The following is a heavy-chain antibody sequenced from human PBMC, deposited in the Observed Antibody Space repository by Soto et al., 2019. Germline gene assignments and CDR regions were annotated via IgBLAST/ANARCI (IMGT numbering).Heavy chain of an antibody. J-gene: IGHJ6*03. D-gene: IGHD4-17*01. Sequence: ASVKVSCTASGYTFTSYGISWVRQAPGQGLEWMGWISAYNGNTNYAQKLQGRVTMTTDTSTSTAYMELRSLRSDDTAVYYCARDSTTVTHHYYYYYYMDVWGKGTTVTVSS. CDR1: GYTFTSYG. CDR3: ARDSTTVTHHYYYYYYMDV. CDR2: ISAYNGNT. V-gene: IGHV1-18*01.